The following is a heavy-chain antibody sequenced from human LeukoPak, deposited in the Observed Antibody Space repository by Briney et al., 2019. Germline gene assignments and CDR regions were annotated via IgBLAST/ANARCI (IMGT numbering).Heavy chain of an antibody. J-gene: IGHJ6*03. D-gene: IGHD5-18*01. CDR2: FDPEDGET. CDR3: ARDRDGTAMAKYYYYYYYMDV. CDR1: GYTLTELS. Sequence: ASVKVSCKVSGYTLTELSMHWVRQAPGKGLEWMGGFDPEDGETIYAQKFQGRVTMTEDTSTDTAYMELSSLRSDDTAVYYCARDRDGTAMAKYYYYYYYMDVWGKGTTVTVSS. V-gene: IGHV1-24*01.